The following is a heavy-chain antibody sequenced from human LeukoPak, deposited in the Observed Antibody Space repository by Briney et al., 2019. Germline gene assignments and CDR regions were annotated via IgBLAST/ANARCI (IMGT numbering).Heavy chain of an antibody. CDR1: GFTFRSFE. CDR3: ARAIVGAPPFGDY. Sequence: PGGSLRLSCAASGFTFRSFEMNWVRQAPGKGLEWLGYISSGGSSRFYADSVKGRFTISRDNAKSSLYLQMNSLRPEDTAVYYCARAIVGAPPFGDYWGQGTLVTVSS. CDR2: ISSGGSSR. D-gene: IGHD1-26*01. J-gene: IGHJ4*02. V-gene: IGHV3-48*03.